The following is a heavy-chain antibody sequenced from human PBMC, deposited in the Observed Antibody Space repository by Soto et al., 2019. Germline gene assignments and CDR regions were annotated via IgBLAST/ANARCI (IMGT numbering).Heavy chain of an antibody. CDR2: LIPNFDTP. V-gene: IGHV1-69*01. Sequence: QVQLVQSGSEVKKPGSSVQVSCKAAGGTFSRHAISWVRQAPGQGLEWMGGLIPNFDTPNYAQKFQDRLTIIADESTSTVSMELRSLRSDDTAVYYCAVAMVREILIFESSGMHVWGQGTTVTVSS. J-gene: IGHJ6*02. CDR3: AVAMVREILIFESSGMHV. CDR1: GGTFSRHA. D-gene: IGHD3-10*01.